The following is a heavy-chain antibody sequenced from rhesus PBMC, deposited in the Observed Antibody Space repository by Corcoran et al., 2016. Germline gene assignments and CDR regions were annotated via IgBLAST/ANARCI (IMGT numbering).Heavy chain of an antibody. Sequence: EVQLVQSGAEVKRPGESLNISCKTSDYSFISYLISWVRQLPWKGLEWLGAIDPSDSDTRYSPSFQGQVTISADKAISTAYLQWSSLKASDTATYYCAKAGYSNSYFDYWGQGVLVTVSS. D-gene: IGHD4-23*01. V-gene: IGHV5-20*02. CDR2: IDPSDSDT. CDR1: DYSFISYL. J-gene: IGHJ4*01. CDR3: AKAGYSNSYFDY.